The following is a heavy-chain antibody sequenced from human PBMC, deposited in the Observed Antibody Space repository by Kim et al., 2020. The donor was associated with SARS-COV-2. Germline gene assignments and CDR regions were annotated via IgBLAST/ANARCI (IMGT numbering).Heavy chain of an antibody. CDR2: ISYDGSNK. D-gene: IGHD2-2*01. CDR3: AKGDIVVVPAAMGNYYGMDV. Sequence: GGSLRLSCAASGFTFSSYGMHWVRQAPGKGLEWVAVISYDGSNKYYADSVKGRFTISRDNSKNTLYLQMNSLRAEDTAVYYCAKGDIVVVPAAMGNYYGMDVWGQGTTVTVSS. V-gene: IGHV3-30*18. CDR1: GFTFSSYG. J-gene: IGHJ6*02.